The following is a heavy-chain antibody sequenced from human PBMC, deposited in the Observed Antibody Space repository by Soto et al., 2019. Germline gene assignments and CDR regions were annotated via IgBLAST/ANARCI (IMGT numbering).Heavy chain of an antibody. D-gene: IGHD3-3*01. CDR1: GGSISSYY. V-gene: IGHV4-59*01. Sequence: SETLSLTCTVSGGSISSYYWSWIRQPPGKGLEWIGYIYYSGSTNYNPSLKSRVTISVDTSKNQFSLKLSSVTAADTAVYYCARDKSDFWSGYYPYYYYYGMDVWGQGTTVTVSS. J-gene: IGHJ6*02. CDR3: ARDKSDFWSGYYPYYYYYGMDV. CDR2: IYYSGST.